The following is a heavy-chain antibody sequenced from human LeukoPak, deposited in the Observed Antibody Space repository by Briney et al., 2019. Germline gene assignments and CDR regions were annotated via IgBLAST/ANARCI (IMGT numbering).Heavy chain of an antibody. CDR1: GYTFTSYY. CDR2: INPKSGGR. V-gene: IGHV1-2*06. D-gene: IGHD6-25*01. J-gene: IGHJ4*02. Sequence: GASVKVSCKASGYTFTSYYMHWGRQAPGQGREWMGRINPKSGGRKYAQKFHGRVTMTRDTSISTAYMELSRLRSDDTAVYYCARGRYSSGDYWGQGTLVTVSS. CDR3: ARGRYSSGDY.